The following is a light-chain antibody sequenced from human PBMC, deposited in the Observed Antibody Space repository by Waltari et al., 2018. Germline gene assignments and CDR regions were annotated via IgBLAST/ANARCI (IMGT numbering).Light chain of an antibody. Sequence: NFMLTQPHSVSESPGKTVTISCPGSSGRIASHYVQWYQQRPGSAPTTVTYEDNHRPAGVPDRFSGSIDSSSNSASLTISGLKTEDEADYYCQSYDSSSVVFGGGTKLTVL. CDR2: EDN. CDR1: SGRIASHY. J-gene: IGLJ2*01. CDR3: QSYDSSSVV. V-gene: IGLV6-57*02.